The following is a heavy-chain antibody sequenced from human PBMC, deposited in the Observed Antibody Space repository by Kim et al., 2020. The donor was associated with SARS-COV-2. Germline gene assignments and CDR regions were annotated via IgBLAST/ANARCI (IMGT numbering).Heavy chain of an antibody. CDR3: ARDDNQGGFDY. Sequence: SETLSLTCAVSGDSAIDYHWTWIRQIPGKGLEWLGYVYWTGHTNYNPSLTGRLTMSVDTSKRQFSLQLTSVTAADTAVYFCARDDNQGGFDYWGQGALVT. CDR2: VYWTGHT. CDR1: GDSAIDYH. V-gene: IGHV4-59*02. J-gene: IGHJ4*02. D-gene: IGHD1-26*01.